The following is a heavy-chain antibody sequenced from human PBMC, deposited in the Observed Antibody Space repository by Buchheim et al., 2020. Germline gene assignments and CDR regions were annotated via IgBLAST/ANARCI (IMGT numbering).Heavy chain of an antibody. CDR1: GGSISSSSYY. Sequence: QLQLQESGPGLVKPSETLSLTCTVSGGSISSSSYYWGWIRQPPGKGLEWIGSIYYSGSTYYNPSLKSRVTISVDTSKNQFSLKLSSVTAADTAVYYRASLYYYDSSGYYNPYYFDYWGQGTL. D-gene: IGHD3-22*01. CDR2: IYYSGST. V-gene: IGHV4-39*07. J-gene: IGHJ4*02. CDR3: ASLYYYDSSGYYNPYYFDY.